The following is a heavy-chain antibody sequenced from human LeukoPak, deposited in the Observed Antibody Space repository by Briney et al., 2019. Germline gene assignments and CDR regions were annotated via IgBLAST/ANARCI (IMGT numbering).Heavy chain of an antibody. Sequence: GGSLRLSCAASGFTFSSYVMHWVRQAPGKGLEWVAFISYDGSNKYYADSVKGRFTISGDNSKNTLYLQMNNLRADDTAVYYCARGYSSGWYDYWGQGTLVTVSS. D-gene: IGHD6-19*01. J-gene: IGHJ4*02. CDR3: ARGYSSGWYDY. CDR1: GFTFSSYV. CDR2: ISYDGSNK. V-gene: IGHV3-30*03.